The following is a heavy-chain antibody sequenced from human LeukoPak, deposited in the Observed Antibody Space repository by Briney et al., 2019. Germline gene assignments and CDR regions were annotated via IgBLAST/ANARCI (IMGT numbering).Heavy chain of an antibody. V-gene: IGHV3-21*01. Sequence: PGGSLRLSCAASGFTFSSYSMNWVRQAPGKGLEWVSSISSSSSNIYYTDSVKGRFTISRDNAKNSLYLQMNSLRVEDTAVYYCARCTTGRTFGSLREIKRSREIDYWGQGTLVTASS. CDR2: ISSSSSNI. CDR1: GFTFSSYS. CDR3: ARCTTGRTFGSLREIKRSREIDY. D-gene: IGHD1-1*01. J-gene: IGHJ4*02.